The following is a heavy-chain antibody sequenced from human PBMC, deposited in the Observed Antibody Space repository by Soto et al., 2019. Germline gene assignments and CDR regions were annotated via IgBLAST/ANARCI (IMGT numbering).Heavy chain of an antibody. CDR1: GFTFSSYA. CDR3: AEVGTSSWQYGYFDY. V-gene: IGHV3-23*01. CDR2: ISGNGGST. J-gene: IGHJ4*02. D-gene: IGHD6-13*01. Sequence: PGGSLRLSCAASGFTFSSYAMSWVRQAPGKGLEWVSGISGNGGSTYYADSVKGRFTISRDNSKNTLYLQMNSLRAEDTAVYYCAEVGTSSWQYGYFDYWGQGTRVTVSS.